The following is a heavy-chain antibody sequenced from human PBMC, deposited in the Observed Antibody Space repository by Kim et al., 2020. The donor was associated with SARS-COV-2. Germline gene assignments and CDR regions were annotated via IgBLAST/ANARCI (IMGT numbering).Heavy chain of an antibody. V-gene: IGHV4-39*01. D-gene: IGHD2-21*01. CDR2: IYYSGST. CDR3: ARLPRQGSSLVFKEYYYGMDV. CDR1: GGSISSSSYY. Sequence: SETLSLTCTVSGGSISSSSYYWGWIRQPPGKGLEWIGSIYYSGSTYYNPSLKSRVTISVDTSKNQFSLKLSSVTAADTAVYYCARLPRQGSSLVFKEYYYGMDVWGQGTTVTVSS. J-gene: IGHJ6*02.